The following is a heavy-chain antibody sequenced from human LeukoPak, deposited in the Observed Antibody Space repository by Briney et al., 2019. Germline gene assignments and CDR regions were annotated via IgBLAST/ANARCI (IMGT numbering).Heavy chain of an antibody. D-gene: IGHD3-22*01. CDR1: GFTFSSYG. V-gene: IGHV3-30*02. J-gene: IGHJ4*02. CDR3: AEDYYDSSGYYYLDY. CDR2: IRYDGSNK. Sequence: GGSLRLSCAASGFTFSSYGMHWVRQAPGKGLEWVAFIRYDGSNKYYADSVKGRFTISRDNSKNTLYLQMNSLRAEDTAVYYCAEDYYDSSGYYYLDYWGQGTLVTVSS.